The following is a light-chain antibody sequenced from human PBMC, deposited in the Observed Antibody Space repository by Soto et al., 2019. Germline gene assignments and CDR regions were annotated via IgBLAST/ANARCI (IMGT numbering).Light chain of an antibody. Sequence: QSALTQPASVSGSPGQSITISCTGTSSDVGSYNYVSWYQQHPGKAPKLMIYEVSDRPSGISSRFSGSKSGNTASLTISGLQTEDEADHYCSSSTSSSTLFGTGTKATVL. V-gene: IGLV2-14*01. J-gene: IGLJ1*01. CDR3: SSSTSSSTL. CDR2: EVS. CDR1: SSDVGSYNY.